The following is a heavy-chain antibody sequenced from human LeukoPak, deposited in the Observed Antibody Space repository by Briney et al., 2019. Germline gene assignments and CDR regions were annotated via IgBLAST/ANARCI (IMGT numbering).Heavy chain of an antibody. CDR3: AKDISYQTNPPPSSGWTGFDY. D-gene: IGHD6-19*01. V-gene: IGHV3-30*18. J-gene: IGHJ4*02. CDR1: GFSFSNSW. Sequence: PGGSLRLSCAASGFSFSNSWMSWARQAPGKGLEWVAVISYDGSNKYYADSVKGRFTISRDNSKNTLYLQMNSLRAEDTAVYYCAKDISYQTNPPPSSGWTGFDYWGQGTLVTVSS. CDR2: ISYDGSNK.